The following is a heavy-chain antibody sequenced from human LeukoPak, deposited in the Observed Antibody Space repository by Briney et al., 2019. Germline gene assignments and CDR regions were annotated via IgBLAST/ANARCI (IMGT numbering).Heavy chain of an antibody. V-gene: IGHV3-66*01. Sequence: GGSLRLSCAASGFTVSSNCMSWVRQAPGKGLEWVSVIYSGGSAYYADSVKGRFTISRDNSKNTLYLQMNSLRAEDTAVYYCARDTSKRYSSSSGPDAFDIWGQGTMVTVSS. CDR2: IYSGGSA. J-gene: IGHJ3*02. D-gene: IGHD6-13*01. CDR3: ARDTSKRYSSSSGPDAFDI. CDR1: GFTVSSNC.